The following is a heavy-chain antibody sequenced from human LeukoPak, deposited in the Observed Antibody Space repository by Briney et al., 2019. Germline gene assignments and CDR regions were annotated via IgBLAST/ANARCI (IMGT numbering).Heavy chain of an antibody. D-gene: IGHD2-15*01. V-gene: IGHV3-23*01. CDR1: GFMFNSYV. J-gene: IGHJ4*02. Sequence: PGGSLRLSCAASGFMFNSYVMSWVRQAPGKGLEWVSAINGGGGNTYYADSVKGRFTISRDNSKNMVYLQVNSLRADDTAVYYCAKSVVVITFRFDDWGQGTLVTVSS. CDR2: INGGGGNT. CDR3: AKSVVVITFRFDD.